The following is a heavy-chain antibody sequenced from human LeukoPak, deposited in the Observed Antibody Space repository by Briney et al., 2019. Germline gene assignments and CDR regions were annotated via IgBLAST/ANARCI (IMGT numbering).Heavy chain of an antibody. CDR3: ASDPLAVADVY. CDR1: GGSFSGYF. V-gene: IGHV4-34*01. CDR2: INHSGST. Sequence: PSETLSLTCAVYGGSFSGYFWSWNRQPPGKGLEWIGEINHSGSTNYNPSLKSRVTISVDTSKNQFSLKLSSVTAADTAVYYCASDPLAVADVYWGQGSLVTVSS. D-gene: IGHD6-19*01. J-gene: IGHJ4*02.